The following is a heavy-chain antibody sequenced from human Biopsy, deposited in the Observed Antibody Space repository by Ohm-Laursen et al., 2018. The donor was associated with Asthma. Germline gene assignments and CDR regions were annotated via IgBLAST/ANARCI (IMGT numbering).Heavy chain of an antibody. Sequence: SETLSLTCSVGGAYIGSRDHHWSWIRQSPGTGLEWIGFVFWSGTTHYNRSLERRLSTSIDTTRNEFSMTLRSVTAADTAVYFCARVASYGDLYFGIDVWGPGTTVSVS. D-gene: IGHD4-17*01. J-gene: IGHJ6*02. CDR3: ARVASYGDLYFGIDV. CDR1: GAYIGSRDHH. V-gene: IGHV4-30-4*01. CDR2: VFWSGTT.